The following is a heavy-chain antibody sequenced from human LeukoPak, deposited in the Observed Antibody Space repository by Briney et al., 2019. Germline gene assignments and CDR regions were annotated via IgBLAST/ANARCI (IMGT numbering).Heavy chain of an antibody. D-gene: IGHD3-10*01. CDR2: IYYTGST. V-gene: IGHV4-39*07. CDR1: GVSISSSTYY. J-gene: IGHJ4*02. CDR3: VTIPRLSFGEFHLDY. Sequence: SETLSLTCAVSGVSISSSTYYWGWIRQPPRKGLQWVGSIYYTGSTYYNPSLKSRVTISRDTSKNQFSLKLTSVTAADTAVYYCVTIPRLSFGEFHLDYWGQGTLVIVSS.